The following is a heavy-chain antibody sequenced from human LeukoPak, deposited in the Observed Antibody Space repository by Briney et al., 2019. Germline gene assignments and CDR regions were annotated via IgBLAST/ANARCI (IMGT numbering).Heavy chain of an antibody. CDR1: GFIFSSYG. D-gene: IGHD6-6*01. J-gene: IGHJ4*02. CDR3: AKDGYTSSSGGFDY. V-gene: IGHV3-30*18. CDR2: ISYDGTNK. Sequence: GGSLRLSCAASGFIFSSYGMHWVRQAPGKGLEWVTVISYDGTNKFYADSVKGRFTISRDNSKNTLYLQMNSLRAEDTAVYYCAKDGYTSSSGGFDYWGQGTLVTVSS.